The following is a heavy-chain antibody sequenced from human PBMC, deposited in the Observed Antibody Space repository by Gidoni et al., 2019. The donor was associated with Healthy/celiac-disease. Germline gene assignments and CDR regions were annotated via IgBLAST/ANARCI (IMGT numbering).Heavy chain of an antibody. CDR1: GFTFDDYS. CDR2: ISWNSGSI. CDR3: AKALSDSIMITFGKGRGGGMDV. D-gene: IGHD3-16*01. V-gene: IGHV3-9*01. J-gene: IGHJ6*02. Sequence: EVQLVESGGGLVQPGRSLRLSCSASGFTFDDYSMHWVRQAPGKGLEWVSGISWNSGSIGYADSVKGRVTISRDNAKNSLYLQMNSLRAEDTALYYCAKALSDSIMITFGKGRGGGMDVWGQGTTVTVSS.